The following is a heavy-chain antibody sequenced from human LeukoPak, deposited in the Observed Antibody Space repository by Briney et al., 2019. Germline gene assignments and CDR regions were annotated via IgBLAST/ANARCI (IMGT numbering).Heavy chain of an antibody. CDR2: ISSNGGST. J-gene: IGHJ4*02. V-gene: IGHV3-64D*06. CDR1: GFTFSSYA. Sequence: GGSLRLSCSASGFTFSSYAMHWVRQAPGKGLEYVSAISSNGGSTYYADSVKGRFTISSDNSKNTLYLQMSSLRAEDTAVYYCVKGGGTMVRGVIILYYWGQGTLVTVSS. CDR3: VKGGGTMVRGVIILYY. D-gene: IGHD3-10*01.